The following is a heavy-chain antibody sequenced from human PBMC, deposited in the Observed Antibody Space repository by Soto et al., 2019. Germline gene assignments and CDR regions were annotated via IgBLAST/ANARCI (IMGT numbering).Heavy chain of an antibody. CDR3: AIAPLAGDQLLMRAYYFGY. CDR1: GYTFTSYA. V-gene: IGHV1-3*01. Sequence: GASVEVACKASGYTFTSYAMPWVRQAHGQRLEWMGWINAGTGNTKYSQKFQGRFTITRDTSTSTAYRELSSLRSEDTAVYYCAIAPLAGDQLLMRAYYFGYWGQGTLVAASS. CDR2: INAGTGNT. D-gene: IGHD2-2*01. J-gene: IGHJ4*02.